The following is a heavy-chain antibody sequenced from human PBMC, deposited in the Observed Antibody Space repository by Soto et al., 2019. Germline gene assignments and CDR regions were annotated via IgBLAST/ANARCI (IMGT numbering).Heavy chain of an antibody. J-gene: IGHJ5*02. CDR3: AREDAARIERWFDA. V-gene: IGHV4-31*11. Sequence: SETLSVTCAVSGGSIISASYSWNWIRQSPGRGLEWIGHIYSSGSTYYNPSLKSRVSISVDTSNNQFSLKLTSVTAADTAVYFCAREDAARIERWFDAWGQVLLFTFSS. CDR1: GGSIISASYS. CDR2: IYSSGST. D-gene: IGHD6-6*01.